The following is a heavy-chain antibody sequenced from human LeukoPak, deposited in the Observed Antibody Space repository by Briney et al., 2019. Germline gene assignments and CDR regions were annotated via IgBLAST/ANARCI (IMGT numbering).Heavy chain of an antibody. V-gene: IGHV1-69*05. D-gene: IGHD3-22*01. Sequence: SVKVSCKASGGTFSSYAISWVRQAPGQGLEWMGGIIPIFGTANYAQKFQGRVTITTDESTSTAYMELSSLRSEDTAVYYCATDNPKVRGYGASGFDIWGPGTRVTVSS. CDR1: GGTFSSYA. J-gene: IGHJ3*02. CDR2: IIPIFGTA. CDR3: ATDNPKVRGYGASGFDI.